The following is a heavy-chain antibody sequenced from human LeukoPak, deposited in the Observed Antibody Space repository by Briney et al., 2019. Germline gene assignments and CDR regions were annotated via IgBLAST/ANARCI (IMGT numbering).Heavy chain of an antibody. CDR1: GGSISSYY. V-gene: IGHV4-59*01. J-gene: IGHJ5*02. CDR3: ARARGPYCSSTSCYTDPYNWFDP. CDR2: IYYSSST. Sequence: SETLSLTCTVSGGSISSYYWSWIRQPPGKGLEWIGYIYYSSSTNYNPSLKSRVTISVDTSKNQFSLKLSSVTAADTAVYYCARARGPYCSSTSCYTDPYNWFDPWSQGTLVTVSS. D-gene: IGHD2-2*02.